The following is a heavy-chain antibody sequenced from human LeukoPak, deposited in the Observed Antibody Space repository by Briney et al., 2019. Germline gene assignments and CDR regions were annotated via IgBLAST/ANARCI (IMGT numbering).Heavy chain of an antibody. CDR2: IYSGGST. V-gene: IGHV3-53*01. CDR1: GFTVSSNY. D-gene: IGHD1-14*01. CDR3: AKGTGDY. Sequence: GGSLRLFCAASGFTVSSNYMSWVRQATGRGVEGVSVIYSGGSTYYAASVKSRFTIYRDNSKNTLYLQMNSLRAEDTAVYYCAKGTGDYWGQGTLVTVSS. J-gene: IGHJ4*02.